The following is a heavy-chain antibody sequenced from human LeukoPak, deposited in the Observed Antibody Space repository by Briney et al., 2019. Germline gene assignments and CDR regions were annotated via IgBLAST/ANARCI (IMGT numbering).Heavy chain of an antibody. CDR2: ISGSGVMT. J-gene: IGHJ4*02. CDR1: GLTFSSYW. Sequence: PGGSLRLSCAASGLTFSSYWMTWVRQAPGKGLEWVATISGSGVMTYYADSVKGRFTVSGDTSKNTIYLQMHSLTAADTAVYYCAKDRSIGTYYTFDHWGQGTLVTVSS. V-gene: IGHV3-23*01. D-gene: IGHD1-26*01. CDR3: AKDRSIGTYYTFDH.